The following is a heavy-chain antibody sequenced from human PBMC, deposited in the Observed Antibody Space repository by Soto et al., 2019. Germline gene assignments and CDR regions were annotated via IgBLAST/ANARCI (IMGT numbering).Heavy chain of an antibody. V-gene: IGHV4-59*01. CDR1: GGSISSYY. CDR2: IYYSGST. CDR3: ARNQRSDSNSLYYYYYYGMDV. J-gene: IGHJ6*02. D-gene: IGHD4-4*01. Sequence: SSETLSLTCTVSGGSISSYYWSWIRQPPGKGLEWIGYIYYSGSTNYNPSLKSRVTISVDTSKDQFSLKLSSVTAADTAVYYCARNQRSDSNSLYYYYYYGMDVWGQGTTVTVSS.